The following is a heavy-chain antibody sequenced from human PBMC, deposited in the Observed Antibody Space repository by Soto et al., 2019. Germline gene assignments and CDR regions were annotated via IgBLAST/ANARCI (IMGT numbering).Heavy chain of an antibody. CDR2: IWHDGSNK. J-gene: IGHJ6*02. CDR1: GFTFSSYG. Sequence: PGGSLRLSSAASGFTFSSYGMHWVRQAPGKGLEWVAVIWHDGSNKYFVDSVKGQFSISRDNSRNTLYLQMNSLRAEDTAVYYCALLFRGLIAVADYYGMDVWGQGTTVTVSS. V-gene: IGHV3-33*01. D-gene: IGHD6-19*01. CDR3: ALLFRGLIAVADYYGMDV.